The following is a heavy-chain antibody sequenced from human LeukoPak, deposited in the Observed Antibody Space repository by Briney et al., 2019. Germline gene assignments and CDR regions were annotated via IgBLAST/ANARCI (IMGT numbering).Heavy chain of an antibody. CDR3: ARVRFAYYDSSGPFDY. Sequence: GGSLRLSCAASGFTVSSNYMSWVRQAPGKGLEWVSVIYSGGSTYYADSVKGRFTISRDNSKNTLYLQMNSLRAEDTAVYYCARVRFAYYDSSGPFDYWGQGTLVTVPS. CDR2: IYSGGST. CDR1: GFTVSSNY. D-gene: IGHD3-22*01. J-gene: IGHJ4*02. V-gene: IGHV3-66*01.